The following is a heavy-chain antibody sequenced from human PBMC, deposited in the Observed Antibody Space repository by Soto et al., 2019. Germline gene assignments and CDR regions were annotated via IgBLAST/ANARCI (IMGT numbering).Heavy chain of an antibody. Sequence: QITLKESGPSLVKPTQTLTLTCTFSGFSLSTDGVGVGFIRQPPGKALEWLALIYWDEDKYYSPSLKSRLTITKDTSKNQVVLTMTNMDPVDTATYYCAHRGYGDTHYGYWGQGTLVTVSS. D-gene: IGHD4-17*01. CDR3: AHRGYGDTHYGY. V-gene: IGHV2-5*02. CDR1: GFSLSTDGVG. CDR2: IYWDEDK. J-gene: IGHJ4*02.